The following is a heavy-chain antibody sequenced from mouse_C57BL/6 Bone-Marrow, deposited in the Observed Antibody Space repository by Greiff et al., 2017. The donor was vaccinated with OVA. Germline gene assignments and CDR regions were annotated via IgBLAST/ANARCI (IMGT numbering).Heavy chain of an antibody. D-gene: IGHD4-1*01. CDR1: GFSFNTYA. V-gene: IGHV10-1*01. J-gene: IGHJ1*03. CDR3: VRQTGTKTGDDWYFDV. Sequence: EVQLVESGGGLVQPKGSLKLSCAASGFSFNTYAMNWVRQAPGKGLEWVARIRSKSNNYATYYADSVKDRFTISRDDSESMLYLQMNNLKTEDTAMYYCVRQTGTKTGDDWYFDVWGTGTTVTVSS. CDR2: IRSKSNNYAT.